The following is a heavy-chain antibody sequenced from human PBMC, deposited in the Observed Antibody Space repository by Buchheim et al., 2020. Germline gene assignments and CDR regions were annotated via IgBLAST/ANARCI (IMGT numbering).Heavy chain of an antibody. CDR2: IKYDGSGK. Sequence: EQLVESGGGVVQPGRSLRLSCAASGFSFGSYGMHWVRQAPGKGLEWVANIKYDGSGKNYVDSVKGRFTISRDNARNSLYLQMNSLGAEDTAVYYCARDLNYYNYMDVWGKGTT. CDR1: GFSFGSYG. J-gene: IGHJ6*03. CDR3: ARDLNYYNYMDV. V-gene: IGHV3-7*01.